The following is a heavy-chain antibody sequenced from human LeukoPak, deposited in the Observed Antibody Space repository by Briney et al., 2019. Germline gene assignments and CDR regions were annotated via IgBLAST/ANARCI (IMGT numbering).Heavy chain of an antibody. CDR2: IIGSSGST. D-gene: IGHD5-12*01. J-gene: IGHJ4*02. CDR3: AKGAYDYIEIAYFDY. Sequence: GGSLRLSCVASGFSFNNYAMDWVRQAPGKGLEWVSLIIGSSGSTFYADSVKGRFTISRDKSKNTLYLQMNSLRAEDTAVYYCAKGAYDYIEIAYFDYWGQGSLVTVSS. CDR1: GFSFNNYA. V-gene: IGHV3-23*01.